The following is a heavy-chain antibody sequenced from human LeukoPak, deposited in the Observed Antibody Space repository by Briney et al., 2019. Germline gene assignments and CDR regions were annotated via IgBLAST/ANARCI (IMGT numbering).Heavy chain of an antibody. CDR2: ISYDGSNK. Sequence: PGGSLRLSCAASGXTFSTYGMHWVRQAPGKGLEWVAVISYDGSNKYYADSVKGRFTISRDNSKNTLYLQMNSLRAEDTAVYYCAKGDSGYYTFFDYWGQGTLVTVSS. D-gene: IGHD3-22*01. J-gene: IGHJ4*02. CDR3: AKGDSGYYTFFDY. V-gene: IGHV3-30*18. CDR1: GXTFSTYG.